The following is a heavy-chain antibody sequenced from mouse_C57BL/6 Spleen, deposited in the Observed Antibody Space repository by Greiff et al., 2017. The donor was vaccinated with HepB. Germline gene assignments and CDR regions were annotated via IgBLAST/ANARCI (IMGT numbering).Heavy chain of an antibody. CDR3: ARDGYYGSSYWYFDV. Sequence: EVQLVESGGGLVKPGGSLKLSCAASGFTFSSYAMSWVRQTPEKRLEWVATISDGGSYTYYPDNVKGRFTISRDNAKNNLYLQMSHLQSEDTAMYYCARDGYYGSSYWYFDVWGTGTTVTVSS. J-gene: IGHJ1*03. V-gene: IGHV5-4*01. CDR1: GFTFSSYA. CDR2: ISDGGSYT. D-gene: IGHD1-1*01.